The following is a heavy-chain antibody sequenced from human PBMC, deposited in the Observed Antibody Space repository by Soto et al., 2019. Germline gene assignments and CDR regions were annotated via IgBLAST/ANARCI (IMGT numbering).Heavy chain of an antibody. Sequence: EVPLVESGGGLVQPGGSLRLSCAASGFTFSSYSMNWVCQAPGKGLEWVSYISSSSSTIYYADSVKGRFTISRDNAKNSLYLQMNSLRAEDTAVYYCARHPERIAEIGWFDPWGQGTLVTVSS. D-gene: IGHD6-13*01. CDR2: ISSSSSTI. CDR1: GFTFSSYS. CDR3: ARHPERIAEIGWFDP. V-gene: IGHV3-48*01. J-gene: IGHJ5*02.